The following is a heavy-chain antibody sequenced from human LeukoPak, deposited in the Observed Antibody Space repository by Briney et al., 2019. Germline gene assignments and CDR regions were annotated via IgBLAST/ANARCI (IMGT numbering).Heavy chain of an antibody. J-gene: IGHJ1*01. Sequence: ASVKVSCKASGGTFSSYAISWVRQAPGQGLEWMGRIIPILGIANYAQKFQGRVTITADKSTSTAYMELSSLRSEDTAVYYCARDRGGMVPFQHWGQGTLVTVSS. D-gene: IGHD2-8*01. CDR3: ARDRGGMVPFQH. V-gene: IGHV1-69*04. CDR1: GGTFSSYA. CDR2: IIPILGIA.